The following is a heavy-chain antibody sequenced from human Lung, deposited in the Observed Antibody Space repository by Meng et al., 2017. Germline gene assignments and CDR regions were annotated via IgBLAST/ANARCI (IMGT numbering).Heavy chain of an antibody. D-gene: IGHD4-11*01. J-gene: IGHJ4*02. V-gene: IGHV4-34*01. CDR3: ARGPTTMAHDFDY. CDR1: GGSFSDYY. CDR2: INHSGSN. Sequence: QAQRQKLGAGRFKPSETLSLTCVVSGGSFSDYYWSWIRQPPGKGLEWIGEINHSGSNNYNPSLESRATISVDTSQNNLSLKLSSVTAADSAVYYCARGPTTMAHDFDYWGQGTLVTVSS.